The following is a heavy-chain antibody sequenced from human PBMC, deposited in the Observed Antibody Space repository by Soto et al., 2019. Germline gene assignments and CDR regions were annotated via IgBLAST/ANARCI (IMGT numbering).Heavy chain of an antibody. D-gene: IGHD2-8*02. CDR3: VRDLYWAFDY. CDR1: GFTFSNFN. V-gene: IGHV3-48*03. CDR2: INSGSTAT. J-gene: IGHJ4*02. Sequence: EVYLVESGGALVQPGGSLRLSCVVSGFTFSNFNVNWVRQAPGKGLEWVSWINSGSTATSYADSVKGRFTSSRDNAKGSLRLHMNSLRAEDTAVYYCVRDLYWAFDYWGQGTLVTVSS.